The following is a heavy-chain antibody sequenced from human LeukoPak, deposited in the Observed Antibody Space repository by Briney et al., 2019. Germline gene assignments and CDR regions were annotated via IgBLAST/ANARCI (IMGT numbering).Heavy chain of an antibody. V-gene: IGHV4-39*07. D-gene: IGHD3-3*01. Sequence: SETLSLTCTVSGGSISSYYWGWIRQPPGKGLEWTGSIYYSGSTYYNPSLKSRVTISVDTSKNQFSLKLSSVTAADTAVYYCARVFWSGYPLDYWGQGTLVTVSS. J-gene: IGHJ4*02. CDR3: ARVFWSGYPLDY. CDR2: IYYSGST. CDR1: GGSISSYY.